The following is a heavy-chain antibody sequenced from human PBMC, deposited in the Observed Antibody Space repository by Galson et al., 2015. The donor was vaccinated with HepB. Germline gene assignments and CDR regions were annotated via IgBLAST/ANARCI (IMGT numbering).Heavy chain of an antibody. J-gene: IGHJ5*02. V-gene: IGHV4-39*01. CDR2: IYYSGST. D-gene: IGHD3-10*01. CDR3: ARHQYYYGSGSQNDRQTASFDP. Sequence: ETLSLTCTVSGGSISSSSYYWGWIRQPPGKGPEWIESIYYSGSTYYNPSLKSRVTISVNTSKNQFSLKLSSVTAADTAVYYCARHQYYYGSGSQNDRQTASFDPWGQGTLATVSS. CDR1: GGSISSSSYY.